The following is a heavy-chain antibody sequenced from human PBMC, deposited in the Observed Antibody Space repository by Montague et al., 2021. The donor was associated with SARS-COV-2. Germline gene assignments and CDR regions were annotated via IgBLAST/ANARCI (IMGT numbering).Heavy chain of an antibody. V-gene: IGHV4-59*09. CDR3: ARGGVWGWQQLVRVYGYFDL. CDR2: ST. D-gene: IGHD6-13*01. Sequence: STNYNPSLKSRVTISVDTSKHQFSLKLSSVTAADTAVYYCARGGVWGWQQLVRVYGYFDLGGCGTLVTVDS. J-gene: IGHJ2*01.